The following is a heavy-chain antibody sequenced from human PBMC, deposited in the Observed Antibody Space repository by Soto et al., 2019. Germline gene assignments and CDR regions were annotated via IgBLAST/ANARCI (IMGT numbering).Heavy chain of an antibody. Sequence: PSETLSLTCAVSGGSISSGGSSWSWIRQPPGKGLEWIGYMYHSGSTYYNPSLKSRVTISIDRSKNQFSLKLSSVTAADTAVYYCERVPDYGGQGILVTFSP. CDR2: MYHSGST. J-gene: IGHJ4*02. CDR1: GGSISSGGSS. D-gene: IGHD2-2*01. CDR3: ERVPDY. V-gene: IGHV4-30-2*01.